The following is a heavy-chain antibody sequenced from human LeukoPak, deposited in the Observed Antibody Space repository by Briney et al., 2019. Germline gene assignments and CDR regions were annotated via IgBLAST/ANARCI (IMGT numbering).Heavy chain of an antibody. CDR1: GYTFTGYY. CDR2: INPNSGST. CDR3: ARDRVAVAGPFDY. V-gene: IGHV1-46*01. Sequence: ASVKVSCKASGYTFTGYYMHWVRQAPGQGLEWMGWINPNSGSTSYAQKFQGRVTMTRDTSTSTVYMELSSLRSEDTAVYYCARDRVAVAGPFDYWGQGTLVTVSS. J-gene: IGHJ4*02. D-gene: IGHD6-19*01.